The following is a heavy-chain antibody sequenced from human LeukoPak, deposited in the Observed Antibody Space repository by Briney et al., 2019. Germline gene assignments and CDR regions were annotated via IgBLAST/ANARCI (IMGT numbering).Heavy chain of an antibody. D-gene: IGHD2-2*01. CDR2: IHKSGST. Sequence: PSETLSLTCTVSGVSISSLYLTWIRQPPGKGLEWIGNIHKSGSTNYNHSLKSRVTISIDTAKNKFSLRLNSVTAADTAVYYCGRESFGGHCSRTGCFQYTWVDPWGQGSLVTVSS. V-gene: IGHV4-4*08. CDR3: GRESFGGHCSRTGCFQYTWVDP. J-gene: IGHJ5*02. CDR1: GVSISSLY.